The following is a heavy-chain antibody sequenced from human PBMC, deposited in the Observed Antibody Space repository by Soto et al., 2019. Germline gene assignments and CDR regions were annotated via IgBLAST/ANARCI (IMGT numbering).Heavy chain of an antibody. D-gene: IGHD1-26*01. CDR1: GFTFSSYS. J-gene: IGHJ6*02. V-gene: IGHV3-21*01. CDR3: ARDWDSGPPWYYYYGMDV. CDR2: ISSSSSYI. Sequence: PGGSLRLSCAASGFTFSSYSMNWVRQAPGKGLEWVSSISSSSSYIYYADSVKGRFTISRDNAKNSLYLQMNSLRAEDKAFYYCARDWDSGPPWYYYYGMDVWGQGTTVTVSS.